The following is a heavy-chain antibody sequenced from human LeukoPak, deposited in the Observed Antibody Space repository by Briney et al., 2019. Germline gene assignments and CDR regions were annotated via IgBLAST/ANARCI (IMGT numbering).Heavy chain of an antibody. V-gene: IGHV5-51*01. CDR1: GYSFTSYW. CDR2: IYPGDSDT. CDR3: ARLIVPYSSSWTRGYYYMDV. Sequence: GESLKISCKGSGYSFTSYWIGWVRQMPGKGLDWMGIIYPGDSDTRYSPSFQGQVTISADKSISTAYLQWSSLKASDTAMYYCARLIVPYSSSWTRGYYYMDVWGKGTTVTVSS. J-gene: IGHJ6*03. D-gene: IGHD6-13*01.